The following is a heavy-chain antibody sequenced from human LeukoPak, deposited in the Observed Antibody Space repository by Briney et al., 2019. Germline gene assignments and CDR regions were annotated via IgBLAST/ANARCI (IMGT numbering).Heavy chain of an antibody. D-gene: IGHD6-13*01. CDR1: GFTFSSYG. J-gene: IGHJ4*01. CDR3: EVAAAGTFDY. V-gene: IGHV3-30*02. Sequence: GGSLRLSCAASGFTFSSYGMHWVRQAPGKGLEWVAVIWYDGSNKYYADSVKSRFTISRDNSKNTLYLQMNSLRAEDTAVYYCEVAAAGTFDYWGQGTLVTVSS. CDR2: IWYDGSNK.